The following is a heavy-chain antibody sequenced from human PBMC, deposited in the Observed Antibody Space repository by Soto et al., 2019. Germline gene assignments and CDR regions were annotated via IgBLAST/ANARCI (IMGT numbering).Heavy chain of an antibody. Sequence: GGLPSLSCASSLFTFSSYWMHWGRQAPGKGLVWVSRIISDGSSTSYADSVKGRFTISRDNAKNTLYLQMNSLRAEDTAVYYCARVESSGYDFWSGYYGGMDVWGQGTTVTVSS. CDR1: LFTFSSYW. J-gene: IGHJ6*02. CDR3: ARVESSGYDFWSGYYGGMDV. D-gene: IGHD3-3*01. CDR2: IISDGSST. V-gene: IGHV3-74*01.